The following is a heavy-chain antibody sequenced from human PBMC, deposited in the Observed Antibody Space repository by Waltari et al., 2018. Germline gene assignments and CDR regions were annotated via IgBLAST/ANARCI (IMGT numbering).Heavy chain of an antibody. CDR3: ARVDILSDITGTTAYYFDY. Sequence: QVQLVQSGAEVKKPGASVKVSCKASGYTFTSYGISWVRQAPGQGLEWMGWISAYNGNTNYAQKLQGRVTMTTETSTSTAYMELRSLRSDDTAVYYCARVDILSDITGTTAYYFDYWGQGTLVTVSS. CDR2: ISAYNGNT. J-gene: IGHJ4*02. V-gene: IGHV1-18*01. D-gene: IGHD1-20*01. CDR1: GYTFTSYG.